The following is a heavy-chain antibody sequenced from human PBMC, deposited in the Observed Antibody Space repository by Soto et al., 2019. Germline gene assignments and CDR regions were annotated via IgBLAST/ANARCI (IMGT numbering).Heavy chain of an antibody. V-gene: IGHV4-59*01. D-gene: IGHD6-6*01. J-gene: IGHJ6*02. CDR2: IHYSGVT. CDR3: ARDRAEGSSSTPAGGMDV. Sequence: ASETLSLTGSVSGGSIRTYYWNWIRQPPGGGLEWIAYIHYSGVTNYSPSLRGRVSISIDRSNNEFSLKVSSVTAADTAVYYCARDRAEGSSSTPAGGMDVWGPGTTVTVSS. CDR1: GGSIRTYY.